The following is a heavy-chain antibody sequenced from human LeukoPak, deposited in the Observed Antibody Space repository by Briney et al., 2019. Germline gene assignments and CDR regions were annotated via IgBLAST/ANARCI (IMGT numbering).Heavy chain of an antibody. CDR1: GFTFSSYW. J-gene: IGHJ4*02. Sequence: GGSLRLSCAASGFTFSSYWMSWVRQAPGKGLEWVANIKQDGSEKYYVDSVKGRFTISRDNSKNTLYLQMNSLRAEDTAVYYCANRDPEGGRLQYSDLYYFDYWGQGTLVTVSS. V-gene: IGHV3-7*03. CDR2: IKQDGSEK. CDR3: ANRDPEGGRLQYSDLYYFDY. D-gene: IGHD3-10*02.